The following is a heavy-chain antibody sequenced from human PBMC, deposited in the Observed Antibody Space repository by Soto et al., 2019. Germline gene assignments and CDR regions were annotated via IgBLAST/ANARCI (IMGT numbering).Heavy chain of an antibody. J-gene: IGHJ3*02. V-gene: IGHV5-51*01. D-gene: IGHD1-26*01. CDR2: IYPGDSDT. CDR1: GYSFTSYW. Sequence: PGESLKISCKGSGYSFTSYWIGWVRQMPGKGLEWMGIIYPGDSDTRYSPSFQGQVTISADKSISTAYLQWSSLKASDTAMYYCARGAGDYYGGCGADDSFDIWGQGTMVTVSS. CDR3: ARGAGDYYGGCGADDSFDI.